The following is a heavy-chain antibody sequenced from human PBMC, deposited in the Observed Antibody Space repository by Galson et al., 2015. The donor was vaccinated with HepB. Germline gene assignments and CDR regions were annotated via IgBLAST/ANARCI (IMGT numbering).Heavy chain of an antibody. CDR3: AKGWYQLLPDDYYYYYGMDV. CDR1: GFTFSSYA. Sequence: SLRLSCAASGFTFSSYAMSWVRQAPGKGLEWVSAISGSGGSTYYADSVKGRFTISRDNSKNTLYLQMNSLRAEDTAVYYCAKGWYQLLPDDYYYYYGMDVWGQGTTVTVSS. J-gene: IGHJ6*02. D-gene: IGHD2-2*01. CDR2: ISGSGGST. V-gene: IGHV3-23*01.